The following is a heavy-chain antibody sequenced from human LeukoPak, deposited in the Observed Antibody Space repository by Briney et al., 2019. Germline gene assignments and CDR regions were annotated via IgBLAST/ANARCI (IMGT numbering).Heavy chain of an antibody. J-gene: IGHJ4*02. V-gene: IGHV3-21*01. D-gene: IGHD1-26*01. CDR1: GFSFSSHS. Sequence: PGGSLRLSCAASGFSFSSHSINWVRQAPGKGLEWVSLISSRSNYIYYADSVKGRFTISRDNAKNSLYLQMNSLRVEDTAVYYCARGGVQATRTLIDYWGQGTLVTVSS. CDR3: ARGGVQATRTLIDY. CDR2: ISSRSNYI.